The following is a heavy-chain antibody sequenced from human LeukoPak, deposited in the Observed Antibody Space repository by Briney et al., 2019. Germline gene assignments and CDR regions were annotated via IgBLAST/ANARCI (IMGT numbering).Heavy chain of an antibody. CDR2: INHSGST. Sequence: SETLSLTCTVSGGSISSYYWSWIRQPPGKGLEWIGEINHSGSTNYNPSLKSRVTISVDTSKNQFSLKLSSVTAADTAVYYCARPAITMIVGGDAFDIWGQGTMVTVSS. CDR3: ARPAITMIVGGDAFDI. J-gene: IGHJ3*02. CDR1: GGSISSYY. V-gene: IGHV4-34*01. D-gene: IGHD3-22*01.